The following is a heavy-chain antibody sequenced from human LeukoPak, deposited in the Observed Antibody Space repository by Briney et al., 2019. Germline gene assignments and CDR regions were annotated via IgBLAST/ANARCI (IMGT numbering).Heavy chain of an antibody. CDR1: GFTLSSYG. CDR2: IWYDGSNK. V-gene: IGHV3-33*01. J-gene: IGHJ4*02. D-gene: IGHD2-2*01. CDR3: ARDSGGVVPAALLF. Sequence: GGSLRLSCAASGFTLSSYGMHWVRQAPGKGLEWVAVIWYDGSNKYYADSVKGRFTISRDNSKNTLYLQMNSLRAEDTAVYYCARDSGGVVPAALLFWGQGTLVTVSS.